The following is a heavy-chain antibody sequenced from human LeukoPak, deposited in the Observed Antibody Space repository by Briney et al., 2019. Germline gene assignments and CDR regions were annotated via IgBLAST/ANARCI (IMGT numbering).Heavy chain of an antibody. D-gene: IGHD6-13*01. Sequence: ASVKVSCKASGGTFSSYAISWVRQAPGQGLEWMGGIIPIFGTANYAQKFQGRVTITTDESTSTAYMELSSLRSEDTAVYYCAREGHSGSSSWYTNWFDPWGQGTLVTVSS. CDR2: IIPIFGTA. J-gene: IGHJ5*02. V-gene: IGHV1-69*05. CDR3: AREGHSGSSSWYTNWFDP. CDR1: GGTFSSYA.